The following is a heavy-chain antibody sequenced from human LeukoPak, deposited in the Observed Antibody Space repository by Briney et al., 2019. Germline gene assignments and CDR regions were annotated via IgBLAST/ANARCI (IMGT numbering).Heavy chain of an antibody. D-gene: IGHD6-13*01. J-gene: IGHJ4*02. Sequence: GGSLRLSCAASGFSFSAYWMSWVRQTPEKGLEFVANIDQGGSVRNYMDSLKGRCTISRDNAKKSLYLEINSLRADDTAVYYCARDPESSSFDLWGRGALVTVSS. V-gene: IGHV3-7*01. CDR3: ARDPESSSFDL. CDR1: GFSFSAYW. CDR2: IDQGGSVR.